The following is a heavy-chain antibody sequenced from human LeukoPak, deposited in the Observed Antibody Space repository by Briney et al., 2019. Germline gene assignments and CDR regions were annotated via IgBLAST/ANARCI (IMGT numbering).Heavy chain of an antibody. V-gene: IGHV4-59*08. J-gene: IGHJ4*02. CDR3: ARSGLPNY. CDR1: GGSISSYY. Sequence: PSETLSLTCTVSGGSISSYYWTWIRQSPGKGLEWIGFFHHSGSTNYNPSLKSRVTISVDTSKNQFSLKLSSVTAADTAVYYCARSGLPNYWGQGTLVTVSS. CDR2: FHHSGST. D-gene: IGHD3-10*01.